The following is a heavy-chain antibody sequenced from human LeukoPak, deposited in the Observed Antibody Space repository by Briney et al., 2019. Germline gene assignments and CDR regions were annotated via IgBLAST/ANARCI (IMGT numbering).Heavy chain of an antibody. CDR3: ARSNSGSYVLDY. CDR2: IYYSGST. CDR1: GDSTSSYY. J-gene: IGHJ4*02. D-gene: IGHD1-26*01. V-gene: IGHV4-59*01. Sequence: SETLSLTCTVSGDSTSSYYWSWIRQPPGKGLEWIGYIYYSGSTNYNPSLKSRVTMSLDTSRNQFSLKLSSATAADTAVYYCARSNSGSYVLDYWGQGTLVTVSS.